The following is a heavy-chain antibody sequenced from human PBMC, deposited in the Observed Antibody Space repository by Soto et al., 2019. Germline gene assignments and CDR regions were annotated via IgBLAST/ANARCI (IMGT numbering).Heavy chain of an antibody. Sequence: SETLSLTCTVSGGSISSYYWSWIRQPPGKGLEWIGYIYYSGSTNYNPSLKSRVTISVDTSKNQFSLKLSSVTAADTAVYYCARDVSTGWLEPYYYYGMDVWGQGTAVTVSS. CDR3: ARDVSTGWLEPYYYYGMDV. CDR1: GGSISSYY. D-gene: IGHD3-22*01. CDR2: IYYSGST. V-gene: IGHV4-59*01. J-gene: IGHJ6*02.